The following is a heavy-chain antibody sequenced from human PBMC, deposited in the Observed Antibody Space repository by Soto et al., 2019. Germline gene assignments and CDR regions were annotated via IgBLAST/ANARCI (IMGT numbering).Heavy chain of an antibody. CDR3: AREENCRGGTCYSEYFHH. Sequence: PALNISCKASDYTFTSYGISWVRQARGQGLEWMGWTSAYNGNTNYAQKLQGRVTLTRDTSTSTFYMELSSLRSEDTAVYYCAREENCRGGTCYSEYFHHWGQGTLVTVSS. J-gene: IGHJ1*01. CDR1: DYTFTSYG. D-gene: IGHD2-15*01. V-gene: IGHV1-18*04. CDR2: TSAYNGNT.